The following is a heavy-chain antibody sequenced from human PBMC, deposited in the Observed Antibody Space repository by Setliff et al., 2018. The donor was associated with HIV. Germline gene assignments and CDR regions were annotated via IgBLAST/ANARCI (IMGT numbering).Heavy chain of an antibody. D-gene: IGHD6-13*01. J-gene: IGHJ3*02. V-gene: IGHV1-69*10. CDR2: IIPILNVA. CDR3: ARVLKGYSSSYEAFDI. Sequence: ASVKVSCKTSRGTFTTYAFSWVRQAPGQGLEWMGGIIPILNVAKYPQKFHGRVTITADKSTSTVYMELSSLRSGDTAMYYCARVLKGYSSSYEAFDIWGQGTKVTVSS. CDR1: RGTFTTYA.